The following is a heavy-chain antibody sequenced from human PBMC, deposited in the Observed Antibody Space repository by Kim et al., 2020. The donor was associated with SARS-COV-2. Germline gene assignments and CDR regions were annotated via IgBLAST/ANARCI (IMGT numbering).Heavy chain of an antibody. J-gene: IGHJ6*02. V-gene: IGHV4-39*01. D-gene: IGHD3-3*01. Sequence: PSRKSRVTMSVDTSKNQFSLKLSSVTAADTAVYYCARHGGTIFGADYGMDVWGQGTTVTVSS. CDR3: ARHGGTIFGADYGMDV.